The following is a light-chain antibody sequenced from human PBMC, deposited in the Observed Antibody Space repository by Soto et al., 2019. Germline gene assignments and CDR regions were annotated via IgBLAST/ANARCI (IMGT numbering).Light chain of an antibody. J-gene: IGKJ1*01. V-gene: IGKV4-1*01. Sequence: DIVMTQSPDSLAVSLGERATINCKSGQSVLYSSNNKNYLAWYQQKPGQPPKLLIYWASTRESGVPDRFSGSGSGTDFTLTISSLDPEDFAVYYCQQRNNWPWTFGQGTKVDIK. CDR2: WAS. CDR1: QSVLYSSNNKNY. CDR3: QQRNNWPWT.